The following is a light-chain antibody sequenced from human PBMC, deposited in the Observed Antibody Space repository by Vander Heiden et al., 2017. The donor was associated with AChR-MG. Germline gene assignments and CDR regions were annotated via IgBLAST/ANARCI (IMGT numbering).Light chain of an antibody. Sequence: DIQMTQSPSTLSASVGDRVTITCRASQSIYGKVAWYQHKLGKAPSLLIYRASTLESGVSSTFSGSGYETEFTLTISSLQPDDFATYYCQQYHGYPYTFGQGTKLDI. CDR1: QSIYGK. J-gene: IGKJ2*01. CDR2: RAS. CDR3: QQYHGYPYT. V-gene: IGKV1-5*03.